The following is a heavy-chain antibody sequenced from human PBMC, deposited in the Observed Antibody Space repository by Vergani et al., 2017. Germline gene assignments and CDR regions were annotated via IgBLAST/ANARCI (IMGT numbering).Heavy chain of an antibody. CDR3: AKYLRDSTDGLPDS. D-gene: IGHD2-21*02. Sequence: QVQLVQSAGGVVQPGGSLSLSCAASGFTFSNFGMHWIRQAPGKGQEWLAYLGKDGINTRYRDAVKGRFTVSRDNSKDILYLQMDSLRSEDTALYYCAKYLRDSTDGLPDSWGPGTLVIVSS. J-gene: IGHJ4*02. CDR2: LGKDGINT. CDR1: GFTFSNFG. V-gene: IGHV3-30*02.